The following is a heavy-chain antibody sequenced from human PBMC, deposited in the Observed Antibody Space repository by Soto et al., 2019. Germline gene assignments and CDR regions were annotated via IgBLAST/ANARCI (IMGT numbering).Heavy chain of an antibody. CDR2: INSDGSST. D-gene: IGHD1-20*01. Sequence: EVQLVESGGGLVQPGGSLRLSCAASGFNFNTYWMHWVRQAPGKGLVWVSRINSDGSSTSYADSVKGRFTISRDNAKNTLHLQMNSLRVEDTAVYYCARDRRWYLDVWGQGTTVTVSS. CDR1: GFNFNTYW. J-gene: IGHJ6*02. CDR3: ARDRRWYLDV. V-gene: IGHV3-74*01.